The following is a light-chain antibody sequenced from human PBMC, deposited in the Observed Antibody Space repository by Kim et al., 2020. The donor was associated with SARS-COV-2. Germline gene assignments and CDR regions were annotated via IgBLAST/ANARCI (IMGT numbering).Light chain of an antibody. V-gene: IGLV2-11*01. J-gene: IGLJ1*01. CDR1: RSDVGSHNY. Sequence: PGQSVTITCTGTRSDVGSHNYVSWYQQHPGKAPELMIYDVSNRPSGVPDRFSGSKSDNTASLTISGLQADDEADYYCCSYGGNYFVFGTGTKVTVL. CDR3: CSYGGNYFV. CDR2: DVS.